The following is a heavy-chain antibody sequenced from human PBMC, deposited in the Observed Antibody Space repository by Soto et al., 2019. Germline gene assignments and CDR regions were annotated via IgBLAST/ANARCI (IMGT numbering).Heavy chain of an antibody. J-gene: IGHJ3*02. CDR2: IKSKTDGGTT. CDR1: GFTFSNAW. Sequence: EVQLVESGGGLVKPGGSLRLSCAASGFTFSNAWMNWVRQAPGKGLEWVGRIKSKTDGGTTDYAAPVKGRCSITREDSKNTMYVQMNSLKTEATAVYYCTAITMVRGVIIPDAFDIWGQGTMVTVSS. D-gene: IGHD3-10*01. CDR3: TAITMVRGVIIPDAFDI. V-gene: IGHV3-15*07.